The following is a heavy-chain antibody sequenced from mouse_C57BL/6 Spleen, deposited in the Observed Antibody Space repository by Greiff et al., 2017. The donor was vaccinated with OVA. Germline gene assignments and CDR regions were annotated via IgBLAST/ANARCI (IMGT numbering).Heavy chain of an antibody. CDR3: TAGNWDGFAD. D-gene: IGHD4-1*01. CDR1: GFNIKDYY. J-gene: IGHJ3*01. V-gene: IGHV14-1*01. Sequence: VQLQQSGAELVRPGASVKLSCTASGFNIKDYYMHWVKQRPEQGLEWIGRIDPEDGDTDYAPKFQGKVTMTADTSSNTAYLQLSSLTSEDTAVYYCTAGNWDGFADWGQGTLVTVSA. CDR2: IDPEDGDT.